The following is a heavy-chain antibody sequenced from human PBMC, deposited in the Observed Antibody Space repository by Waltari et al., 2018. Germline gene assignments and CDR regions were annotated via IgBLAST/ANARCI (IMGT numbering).Heavy chain of an antibody. Sequence: QVQLVQSGAEVKKPGASVKVSCKASGYTFTGYYMHWVRQAPGQGLEWMGWINPTSGGTNYAQKFQGRVTMTRDTSISTAYMELSRLRSDDTAVYYCARVGRLAVAGTGPVWAHDYWGQGTLVTVSS. CDR1: GYTFTGYY. D-gene: IGHD6-19*01. V-gene: IGHV1-2*02. CDR3: ARVGRLAVAGTGPVWAHDY. J-gene: IGHJ4*02. CDR2: INPTSGGT.